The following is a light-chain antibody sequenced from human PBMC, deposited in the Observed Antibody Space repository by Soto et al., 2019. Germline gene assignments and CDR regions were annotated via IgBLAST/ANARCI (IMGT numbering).Light chain of an antibody. V-gene: IGKV3-20*01. CDR2: DAS. CDR3: QQYGSSRWT. CDR1: QSVSSY. Sequence: EIVLTQSPATLSLSPGERATLSCRASQSVSSYLAWYQQKPGQAPRLLIYDASNRATGIPARFSGSGSGTDFTLTISRLEPEDFAVYYCQQYGSSRWTFGQGTKVDI. J-gene: IGKJ1*01.